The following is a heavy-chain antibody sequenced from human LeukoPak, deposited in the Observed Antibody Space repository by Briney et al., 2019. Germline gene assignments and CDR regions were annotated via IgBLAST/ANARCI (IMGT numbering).Heavy chain of an antibody. CDR3: ARDRVSGSYPDAFDI. Sequence: SETLPLTCTVSGGSISSYYWSWIRQPAGKGLEWIGRIYTSGSTNYNPSLKSRVTMSVDTSKNQFSLKLSSVTAADTAVYYCARDRVSGSYPDAFDIWGQGTMVTVSS. D-gene: IGHD1-26*01. J-gene: IGHJ3*02. V-gene: IGHV4-4*07. CDR2: IYTSGST. CDR1: GGSISSYY.